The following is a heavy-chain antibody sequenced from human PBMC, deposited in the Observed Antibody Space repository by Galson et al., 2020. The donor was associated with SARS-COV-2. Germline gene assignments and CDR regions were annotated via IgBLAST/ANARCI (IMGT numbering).Heavy chain of an antibody. J-gene: IGHJ4*02. CDR1: GYTFTNYG. D-gene: IGHD2-8*02. CDR3: ARDNTGRTALDY. Sequence: ASVKVSCKASGYTFTNYGVSWVRQAPGQGLEWMGYITPYDGITKYGEKFQGRLTMTTDTSTTTAYMELRSLKSDDTAVYFCARDNTGRTALDYWGLGTLVTVSS. V-gene: IGHV1-18*01. CDR2: ITPYDGIT.